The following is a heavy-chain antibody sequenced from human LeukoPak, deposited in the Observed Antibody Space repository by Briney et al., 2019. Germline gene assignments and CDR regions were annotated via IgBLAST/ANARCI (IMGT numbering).Heavy chain of an antibody. D-gene: IGHD3-10*01. CDR2: IKQDGSEK. CDR1: GFTFSSCW. J-gene: IGHJ4*02. CDR3: ARDRITMVRGSSDFDY. V-gene: IGHV3-7*01. Sequence: TGGSLRLSCAASGFTFSSCWMSWVRQAPGKGLEWVANIKQDGSEKYYVDSVKGRFTISRDNAKNSLYLQMNSLRAEDTAVYYCARDRITMVRGSSDFDYWGQGTLVTVSS.